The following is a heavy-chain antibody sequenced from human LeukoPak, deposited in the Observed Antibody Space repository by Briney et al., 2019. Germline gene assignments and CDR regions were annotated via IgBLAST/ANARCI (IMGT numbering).Heavy chain of an antibody. J-gene: IGHJ4*02. CDR1: GFTFSSYW. D-gene: IGHD3-10*01. Sequence: GGSLRLSCPASGFTFSSYWMSWVRQAPGKGLEWVANIKQDGSEKYYVDSVKGRFTISRDNAKNSLYLQMNSLRAEDTAVYYCARVPLPAGSYSPPPWYFDYWGQGTLVTVSS. V-gene: IGHV3-7*01. CDR3: ARVPLPAGSYSPPPWYFDY. CDR2: IKQDGSEK.